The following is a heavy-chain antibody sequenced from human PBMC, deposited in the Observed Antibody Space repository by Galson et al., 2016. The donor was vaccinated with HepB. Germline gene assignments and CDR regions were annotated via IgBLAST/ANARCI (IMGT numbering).Heavy chain of an antibody. D-gene: IGHD5-18*01. CDR1: GYNFADYW. Sequence: QSGAEVKKPGESLRISCEASGYNFADYWISWVRQLPGKGLEWMGRIDPDDSYTNYSPSFQGHVTMSTDKSSTTVYLQWSSLKASDTGIYFCARHGDGDTAMVPFEYWGQGTLVAVSS. CDR2: IDPDDSYT. V-gene: IGHV5-10-1*01. J-gene: IGHJ4*02. CDR3: ARHGDGDTAMVPFEY.